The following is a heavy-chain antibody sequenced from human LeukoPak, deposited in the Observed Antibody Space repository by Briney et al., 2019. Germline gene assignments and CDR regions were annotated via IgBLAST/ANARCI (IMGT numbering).Heavy chain of an antibody. Sequence: SETLSLPCSVSGGPISRYYWSWLRQPPGKGLEWMGYIYYSGSTNYNPSLKSRVAISVDTSKNQFSLKLSSVTAADTAVYYCARSFAYYDFWSGPEEPFDPWGQGTLVAVSS. J-gene: IGHJ5*02. V-gene: IGHV4-59*01. D-gene: IGHD3-3*01. CDR1: GGPISRYY. CDR3: ARSFAYYDFWSGPEEPFDP. CDR2: IYYSGST.